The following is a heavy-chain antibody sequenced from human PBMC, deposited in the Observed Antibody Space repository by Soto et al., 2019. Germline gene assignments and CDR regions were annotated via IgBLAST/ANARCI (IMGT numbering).Heavy chain of an antibody. V-gene: IGHV4-30-2*01. CDR1: GGSISSGGYS. Sequence: QLQLQESGSGLVKPSQTLSLTCAVSGGSISSGGYSWSWIRQPPGKGLEWIGYIYHSGSTYYNPSLKSRVTISVDRSKNQFSLKLSSVTAADTAVYYCARANPYYYDSSGYCYFDYWGQGTLVTVSS. CDR2: IYHSGST. J-gene: IGHJ4*02. CDR3: ARANPYYYDSSGYCYFDY. D-gene: IGHD3-22*01.